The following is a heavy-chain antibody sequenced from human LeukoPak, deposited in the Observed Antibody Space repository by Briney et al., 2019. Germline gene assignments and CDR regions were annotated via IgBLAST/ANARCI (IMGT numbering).Heavy chain of an antibody. Sequence: SETLSLTCTVSGYSISSGYYWGWIRQPPGKGLEWIGSIYHSGSTYYNPSLKSRVTISVDTSKNQFSLKLSSVTAADTAVYYCARVPSVRWPGGNLFDPWGQGTLVTVSS. CDR2: IYHSGST. J-gene: IGHJ5*02. V-gene: IGHV4-38-2*02. D-gene: IGHD1-14*01. CDR1: GYSISSGYY. CDR3: ARVPSVRWPGGNLFDP.